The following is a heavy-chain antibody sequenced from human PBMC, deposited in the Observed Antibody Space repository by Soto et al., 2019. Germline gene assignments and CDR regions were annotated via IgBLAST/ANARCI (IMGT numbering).Heavy chain of an antibody. V-gene: IGHV2-5*02. D-gene: IGHD1-26*01. J-gene: IGHJ4*02. Sequence: QITLKESGPTLVKPTQTLTLTCTFSGFSLSTSRVGVGWLRQPPGKALEWLAAIYWDDAKTYRPSLKSRLTITKDTSKNQVALTMTNMDPVDTATYYCAHAYGGRSLYWGQGTLVTVSS. CDR1: GFSLSTSRVG. CDR3: AHAYGGRSLY. CDR2: IYWDDAK.